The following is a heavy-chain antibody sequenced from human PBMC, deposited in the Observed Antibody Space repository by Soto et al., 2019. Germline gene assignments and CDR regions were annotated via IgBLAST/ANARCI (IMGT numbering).Heavy chain of an antibody. Sequence: LSLTCTVSGGSISSYYWSWIRQPPGKGLEWIGYIYYSGSTNYNPSLKSRVTISVDTSKNQFSLKLSSVTAADTAVYYCATLAAAGSDYWGQGTLVTVSS. J-gene: IGHJ4*02. CDR3: ATLAAAGSDY. CDR2: IYYSGST. D-gene: IGHD6-13*01. V-gene: IGHV4-59*01. CDR1: GGSISSYY.